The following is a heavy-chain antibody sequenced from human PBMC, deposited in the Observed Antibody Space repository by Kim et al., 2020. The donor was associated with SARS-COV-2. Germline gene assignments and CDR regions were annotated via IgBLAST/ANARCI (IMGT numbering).Heavy chain of an antibody. D-gene: IGHD5-12*01. V-gene: IGHV4-31*03. Sequence: SETLSLTCTVSGGSIISGGYYWSWLRQQPGMGWVWIVYINYSGRYYDNPSLKRRVSISVDTYKTQFSLMLSSVTDADTAEYSCALDGSYSWDYLFYYWG. J-gene: IGHJ4*01. CDR1: GGSIISGGYY. CDR2: INYSGRY. CDR3: ALDGSYSWDYLFYY.